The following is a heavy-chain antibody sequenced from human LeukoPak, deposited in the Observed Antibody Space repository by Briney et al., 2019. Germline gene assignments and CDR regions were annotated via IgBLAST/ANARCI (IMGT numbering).Heavy chain of an antibody. J-gene: IGHJ4*02. CDR1: GFTFSNYW. CDR3: ARDKIVGASKFDY. CDR2: IKQDESEK. V-gene: IGHV3-7*01. Sequence: GGSLRLSCAVSGFTFSNYWMSWVRQAPGKGLEWVAHIKQDESEKYHVDSVKGRFTISRDNAKNSLYLQMNSLRAEDTAIYYCARDKIVGASKFDYWGQGTLVTVSS. D-gene: IGHD1-26*01.